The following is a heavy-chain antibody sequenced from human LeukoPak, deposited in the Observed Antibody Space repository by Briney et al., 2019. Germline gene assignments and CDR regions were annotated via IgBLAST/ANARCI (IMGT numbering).Heavy chain of an antibody. CDR1: GDSISDYY. CDR2: IYTNGIT. CDR3: ARGVMTAIFAFDI. Sequence: SETLSLTCTVSGDSISDYYWSWIRRPAGKGLELIGRIYTNGITNYNPSLKSRVTTSVDTSKNQLSSRLSSVTAADTAVYYCARGVMTAIFAFDIWGQGTMVTVSS. V-gene: IGHV4-4*07. D-gene: IGHD2-21*02. J-gene: IGHJ3*02.